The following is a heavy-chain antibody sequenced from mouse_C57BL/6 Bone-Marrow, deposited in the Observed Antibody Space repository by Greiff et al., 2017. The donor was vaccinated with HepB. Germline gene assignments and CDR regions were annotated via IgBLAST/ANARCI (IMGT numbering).Heavy chain of an antibody. CDR1: GYTFTNYW. J-gene: IGHJ2*01. Sequence: VQVVESGAELVRPGPSVKMSCKASGYTFTNYWIGWAKQRPGHGLEWIGDIYPGGGYTNYNEKFKGKATLTADKSSSTAYMQFSSLTSEDSAIYYCARSDYGNYYFDYWGQGTTLTVSS. D-gene: IGHD2-1*01. CDR2: IYPGGGYT. CDR3: ARSDYGNYYFDY. V-gene: IGHV1-63*01.